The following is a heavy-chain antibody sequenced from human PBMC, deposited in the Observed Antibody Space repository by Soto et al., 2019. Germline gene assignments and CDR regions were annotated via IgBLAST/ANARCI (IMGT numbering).Heavy chain of an antibody. J-gene: IGHJ4*02. CDR1: GFTFSSYA. V-gene: IGHV3-64D*06. D-gene: IGHD2-21*02. CDR3: VSSSVVVTASEPDY. CDR2: ISSNGGST. Sequence: GGSLRLSCSASGFTFSSYAMHWVRQAPGKGLEYVSAISSNGGSTYYADSVKGRFTVSRDNSKNTLYLQMSSLRAEDTAVYYCVSSSVVVTASEPDYWGQGTLVTVSS.